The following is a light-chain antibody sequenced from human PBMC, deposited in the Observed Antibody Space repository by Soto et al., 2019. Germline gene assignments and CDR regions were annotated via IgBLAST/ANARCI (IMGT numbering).Light chain of an antibody. Sequence: EIVMTQSPATLSVSPGERAFLSCRASQSVANNLAWYQEKPGQAPRLLIYDTSTRATGIPARFSGSGSDTEFTLTISSLQSEDFAVYYCQQYNNWPRTFGQGTKVEI. J-gene: IGKJ1*01. CDR2: DTS. CDR1: QSVANN. CDR3: QQYNNWPRT. V-gene: IGKV3-15*01.